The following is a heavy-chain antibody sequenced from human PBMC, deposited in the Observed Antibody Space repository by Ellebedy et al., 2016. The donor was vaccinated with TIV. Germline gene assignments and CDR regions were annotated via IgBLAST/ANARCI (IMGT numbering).Heavy chain of an antibody. V-gene: IGHV4-39*01. Sequence: MPSETLSLTCTVSGGSISSRNYYWGWIRQAPGKGLEWIGSVSYSGSTFYKPSLESRVTIFVDTSKNRFSLRLRSATAADSAVYYCARQGVDSSGWYGQHYGMDHWGLGTTVTVSS. CDR3: ARQGVDSSGWYGQHYGMDH. CDR1: GGSISSRNYY. J-gene: IGHJ6*01. D-gene: IGHD6-19*01. CDR2: VSYSGST.